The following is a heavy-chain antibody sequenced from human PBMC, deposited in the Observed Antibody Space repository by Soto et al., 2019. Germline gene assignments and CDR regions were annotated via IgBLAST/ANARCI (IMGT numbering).Heavy chain of an antibody. CDR3: ARGSRILHRGLDY. D-gene: IGHD2-2*01. J-gene: IGHJ4*02. CDR1: GGSISSGGYY. V-gene: IGHV4-31*03. CDR2: IYYSGST. Sequence: PSETLSLTCTVSGGSISSGGYYWSWIRQHPGKGLEWIGYIYYSGSTYYNPSLKSRVTISVDTSKNQFSLKLSSVTAADTAVYYCARGSRILHRGLDYWGQGTLVTVSS.